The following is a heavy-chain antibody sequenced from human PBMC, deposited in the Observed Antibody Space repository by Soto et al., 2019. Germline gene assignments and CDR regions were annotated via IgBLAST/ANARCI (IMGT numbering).Heavy chain of an antibody. Sequence: QLQLQESGSGLVKPSQTLSLTCAVSGGSISSGGYSWSWIRQPPGKGLEWIGDFYHSGSTYYNPSPXRXSTISVDRSKNQFSPEVSSGTAPDTAVYYCARGPGPWGQGTPGTGSS. J-gene: IGHJ5*02. CDR1: GGSISSGGYS. CDR3: ARGPGP. D-gene: IGHD2-2*01. CDR2: FYHSGST. V-gene: IGHV4-30-2*01.